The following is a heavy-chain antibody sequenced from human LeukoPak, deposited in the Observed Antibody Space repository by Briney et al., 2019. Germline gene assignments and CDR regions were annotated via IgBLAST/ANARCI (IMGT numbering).Heavy chain of an antibody. D-gene: IGHD2-2*01. CDR1: GFTFSNYA. Sequence: GGSLRLSCAASGFTFSNYAMSWVRRAPGTGLEWVSATSGSGGNTYYADSVEGRFTISRDNSKNTLYLQMNSLRAEDTAVYYCAKYCASSSCYSVGSVYYGMDVWGQGTTVTVSS. J-gene: IGHJ6*02. V-gene: IGHV3-23*01. CDR3: AKYCASSSCYSVGSVYYGMDV. CDR2: TSGSGGNT.